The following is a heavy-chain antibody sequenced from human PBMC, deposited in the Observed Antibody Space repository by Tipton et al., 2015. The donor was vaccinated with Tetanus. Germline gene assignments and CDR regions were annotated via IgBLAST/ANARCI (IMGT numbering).Heavy chain of an antibody. CDR3: ARSSIAGRWFDP. V-gene: IGHV1-46*01. CDR2: INLSGGST. D-gene: IGHD6-6*01. Sequence: QLVQSGAEVKKPGASVKVSCKASGYTFTSYYMHWVRQAPGQGLEWMGIINLSGGSTSYAQKFQGRVTMTRDTSTSTVYMELSSLRSEDTAVYYCARSSIAGRWFDPWGQGTLVTVSS. J-gene: IGHJ5*02. CDR1: GYTFTSYY.